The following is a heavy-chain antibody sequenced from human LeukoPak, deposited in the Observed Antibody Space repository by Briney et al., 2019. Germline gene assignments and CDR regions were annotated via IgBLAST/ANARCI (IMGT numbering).Heavy chain of an antibody. J-gene: IGHJ4*02. CDR3: AKITDCSSTSCLGVFDY. Sequence: GGSLRLSCAASGFTFTSYSMNWVRQAPGKGLEWVSSISSSSSYIYYADSVKGRFTISRDNSKNTLYLQMNSLRAEDTAVYYCAKITDCSSTSCLGVFDYWGQGTLVTVSS. D-gene: IGHD2-2*01. CDR1: GFTFTSYS. CDR2: ISSSSSYI. V-gene: IGHV3-21*01.